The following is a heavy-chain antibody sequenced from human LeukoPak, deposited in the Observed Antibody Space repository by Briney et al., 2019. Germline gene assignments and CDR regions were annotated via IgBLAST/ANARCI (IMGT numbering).Heavy chain of an antibody. Sequence: KPSETLSLTCAVYGGSFSGYYWSWIRQPPGKGLEWIGEINHSGSTNYNPSLKSRDTISVDTSKNQFSLKLSSVTAADTAVYYCARHRATGDAFDIWGQGTMVTVSS. D-gene: IGHD1-14*01. J-gene: IGHJ3*02. CDR2: INHSGST. CDR1: GGSFSGYY. V-gene: IGHV4-34*01. CDR3: ARHRATGDAFDI.